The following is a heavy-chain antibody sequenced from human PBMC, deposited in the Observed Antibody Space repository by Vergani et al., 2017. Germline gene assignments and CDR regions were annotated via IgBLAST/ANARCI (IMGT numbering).Heavy chain of an antibody. D-gene: IGHD3-22*01. Sequence: QVQLQESGPGLVKPSETLSLTCTVSGGSISSYYWSWIRQPPGKGLEWIGYIYYSGSTYYNPSLKSRVTISVDTSKNQFSLKLSSVTAADTAVYYCARDTSGYYDYWGQGTLVTVSS. CDR3: ARDTSGYYDY. CDR2: IYYSGST. CDR1: GGSISSYY. J-gene: IGHJ4*02. V-gene: IGHV4-59*12.